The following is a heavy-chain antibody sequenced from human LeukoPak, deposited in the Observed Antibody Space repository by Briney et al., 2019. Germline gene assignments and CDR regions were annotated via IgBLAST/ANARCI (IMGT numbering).Heavy chain of an antibody. J-gene: IGHJ4*02. CDR3: AKSVVVVAATEYYFDY. D-gene: IGHD2-15*01. V-gene: IGHV1-69*04. CDR1: GGTFSSYA. CDR2: IIPILGIA. Sequence: SVKVSCKASGGTFSSYAISWVRQAPGQGLEWMGRIIPILGIANYAQKFRGRVTITADKSTSTAYMELSSLRSEDTAVYYCAKSVVVVAATEYYFDYWGQGTLVTVSS.